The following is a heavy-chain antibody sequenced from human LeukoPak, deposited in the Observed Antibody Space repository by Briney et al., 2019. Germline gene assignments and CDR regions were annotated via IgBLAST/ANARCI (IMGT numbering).Heavy chain of an antibody. D-gene: IGHD5-18*01. CDR1: GGSISSYY. Sequence: SETLSLTCTVSGGSISSYYWSWIRQPPGKGLEWIGYIYYSGSTNSNPSLKSRVTISVDTSKNQFSLQLSSVTAADTAVYYCARVNGDTAMVFDYWGQGTLVTVSS. CDR2: IYYSGST. J-gene: IGHJ4*02. CDR3: ARVNGDTAMVFDY. V-gene: IGHV4-59*01.